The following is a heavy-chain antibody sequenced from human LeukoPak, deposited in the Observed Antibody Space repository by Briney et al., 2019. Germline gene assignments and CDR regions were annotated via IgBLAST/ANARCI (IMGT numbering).Heavy chain of an antibody. CDR2: ISSSSSYI. CDR3: ARDGYCSGGSCYFPPDSGMDV. J-gene: IGHJ6*02. Sequence: GGSLRLSCAASGFTLSSFSMNWVRQAPGKGLEWVSSISSSSSYIYYADSVKGRFTISRDNAKNSLYLQMNSLRAEDTAVYYCARDGYCSGGSCYFPPDSGMDVWGQGTTVTVSS. V-gene: IGHV3-21*01. CDR1: GFTLSSFS. D-gene: IGHD2-15*01.